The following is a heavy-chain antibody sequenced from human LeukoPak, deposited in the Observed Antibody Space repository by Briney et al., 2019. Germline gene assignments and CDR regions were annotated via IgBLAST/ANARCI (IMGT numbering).Heavy chain of an antibody. V-gene: IGHV3-20*04. CDR3: ARYGFYCSSTSCYIFDN. CDR1: GFTFDDYG. J-gene: IGHJ4*02. CDR2: INSNGGTI. Sequence: GRSLRLSCAAAGFTFDDYGMSWVRQAPGKGLEWVSGINSNGGTIGYEDSVKGRFTISRDNAKNSLYLQMNSLRAEDTALYYCARYGFYCSSTSCYIFDNWGQGTLVTVSS. D-gene: IGHD2-2*02.